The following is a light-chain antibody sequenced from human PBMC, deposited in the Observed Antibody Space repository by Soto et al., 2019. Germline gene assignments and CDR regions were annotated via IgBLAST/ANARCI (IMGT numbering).Light chain of an antibody. CDR1: QSVSNW. CDR3: QQYRSAST. Sequence: DIQMTQSPSTLSAFVGDGVTITCRASQSVSNWLAWYQQKPGKAPRLLISKASTLESGVPSRFSGSGSGTEFTLSISSLQPEDFATYYCQQYRSASTFGQGTKLEIK. V-gene: IGKV1-5*03. J-gene: IGKJ2*02. CDR2: KAS.